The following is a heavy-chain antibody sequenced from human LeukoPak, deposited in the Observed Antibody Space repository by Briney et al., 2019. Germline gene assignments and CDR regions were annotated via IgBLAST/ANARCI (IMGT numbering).Heavy chain of an antibody. Sequence: ASVKVSCKASGYTFTGNYVNWVRHAPGQGLEWMGWINSDSGFTKYAQKFQGRVTMTSDTSITTVYMDLTRLTTDDTSVYYCGRNLDMQGCVPWGQGTLVTVSS. CDR3: GRNLDMQGCVP. CDR2: INSDSGFT. CDR1: GYTFTGNY. V-gene: IGHV1-2*02. J-gene: IGHJ5*02. D-gene: IGHD2-15*01.